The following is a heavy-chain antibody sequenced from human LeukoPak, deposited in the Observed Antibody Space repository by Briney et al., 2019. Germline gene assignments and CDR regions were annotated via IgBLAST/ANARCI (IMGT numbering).Heavy chain of an antibody. J-gene: IGHJ4*02. D-gene: IGHD1-26*01. CDR2: INAGNGNT. CDR1: GYTFTTYA. V-gene: IGHV1-3*01. CDR3: ARGLRIVGASPFGY. Sequence: ASVKVSCKASGYTFTTYAIHWVRQAPGQRLEWMGRINAGNGNTKYSQKFQGRVTITRDTSASTAYMELSSLRSEDTAVYYCARGLRIVGASPFGYWGQGTLVTVSS.